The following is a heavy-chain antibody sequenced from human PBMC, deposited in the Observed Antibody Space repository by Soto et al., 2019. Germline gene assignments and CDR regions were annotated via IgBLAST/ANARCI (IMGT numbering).Heavy chain of an antibody. D-gene: IGHD3-9*01. J-gene: IGHJ4*02. CDR1: GYTFTNYY. V-gene: IGHV1-46*03. CDR2: INPRGGST. Sequence: ASVKAACKASGYTFTNYYVHWVRQAPGQGLEWMGIINPRGGSTTYAQKFQGRVTMTRDTSTSTVFMELSSLRSEDTAVYYCTRGLFPTLNDYWGQGTLVTVSS. CDR3: TRGLFPTLNDY.